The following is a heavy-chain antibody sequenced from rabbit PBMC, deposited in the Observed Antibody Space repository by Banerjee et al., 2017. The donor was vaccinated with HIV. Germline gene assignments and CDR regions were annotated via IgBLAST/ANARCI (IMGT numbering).Heavy chain of an antibody. CDR2: IYTDSGIT. Sequence: QEQLEESGGGLVKPGGTLTLTCKASGIDFSGYYYICWVRQAPGKGLEWIACIYTDSGITYYASWARGRFTISKTLSTTVTLQMTSLTAADSATYFCARDLAAVTGWNCGLWGPGTLVTVS. V-gene: IGHV1S45*01. CDR3: ARDLAAVTGWNCGL. J-gene: IGHJ4*01. D-gene: IGHD7-1*01. CDR1: GIDFSGYYY.